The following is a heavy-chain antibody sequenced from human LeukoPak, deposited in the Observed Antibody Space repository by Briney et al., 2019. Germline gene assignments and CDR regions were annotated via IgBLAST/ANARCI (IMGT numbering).Heavy chain of an antibody. CDR3: ARHVDSGSYGYYYGMDV. CDR2: IYYSVST. V-gene: IGHV4-59*08. Sequence: SETLSLTCTVSGDSTSDYYWSWIRQPPGKGLEWIGYIYYSVSTNYNPSLKSRVTVSLDTSKNHFSLKLSSVTAADTAVYYCARHVDSGSYGYYYGMDVWGQGTTVTVSS. J-gene: IGHJ6*02. CDR1: GDSTSDYY. D-gene: IGHD1-26*01.